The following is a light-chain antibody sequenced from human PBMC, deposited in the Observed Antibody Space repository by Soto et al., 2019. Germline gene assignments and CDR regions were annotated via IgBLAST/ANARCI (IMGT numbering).Light chain of an antibody. V-gene: IGKV1D-16*01. CDR2: PSS. CDR3: QQYNTYPLT. J-gene: IGKJ4*01. Sequence: DIQMTQSPTSLTASIGDRVSITCRASQAIGTWLAWHQQKAEKAPKTLIYPSSTFQSGVPSRFNRSRSRTDFTLTITSLQPEDCATFYCQQYNTYPLTFGGGTSVHIK. CDR1: QAIGTW.